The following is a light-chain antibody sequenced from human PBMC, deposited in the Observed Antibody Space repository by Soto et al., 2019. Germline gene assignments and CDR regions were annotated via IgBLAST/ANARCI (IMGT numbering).Light chain of an antibody. J-gene: IGKJ4*01. CDR2: AAS. CDR1: QGISNY. Sequence: DIQMTQSPSSLSASVVDRVTITFRASQGISNYLAWCQQKPGKVPKLLIYAASTLQSGVPSRFSGSGSGTDFTLTISSLEPEDFAVYYRQQFSSHPLTFGGGTKV. V-gene: IGKV1-27*01. CDR3: QQFSSHPLT.